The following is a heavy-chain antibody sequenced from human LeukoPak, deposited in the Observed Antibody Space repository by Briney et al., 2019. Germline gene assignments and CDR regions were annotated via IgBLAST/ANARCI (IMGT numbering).Heavy chain of an antibody. J-gene: IGHJ4*02. Sequence: ASVKVSCKPSGYSFTDYYVYWVRQAPGQGLEWMGWINPNNGGTKYAQRFQGRVTMTTDTSTNTVHVELTRLTSDDTAVYYCARKSDGDYFPDYWGQGTLVTVSS. CDR1: GYSFTDYY. CDR3: ARKSDGDYFPDY. CDR2: INPNNGGT. D-gene: IGHD4-17*01. V-gene: IGHV1-2*02.